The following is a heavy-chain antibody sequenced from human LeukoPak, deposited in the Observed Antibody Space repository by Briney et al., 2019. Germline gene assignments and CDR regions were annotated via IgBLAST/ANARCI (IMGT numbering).Heavy chain of an antibody. CDR1: GFTFGSFA. J-gene: IGHJ4*02. CDR3: AKDLRPRAPLWYFDY. Sequence: GGSLRLSCAASGFTFGSFAMNWVRQAPGKGLERVSTISGTGGNTYYADSVKGRFTISRDNSKNTLYLQMTSLRVEDTAVYYCAKDLRPRAPLWYFDYWGQGALVTVSS. V-gene: IGHV3-23*01. CDR2: ISGTGGNT. D-gene: IGHD3-10*01.